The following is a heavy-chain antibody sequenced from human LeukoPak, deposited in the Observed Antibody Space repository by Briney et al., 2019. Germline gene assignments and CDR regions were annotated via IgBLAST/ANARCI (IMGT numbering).Heavy chain of an antibody. CDR2: ISYDGSNK. D-gene: IGHD3-22*01. CDR3: AKDSDRKYYYDSSGPY. V-gene: IGHV3-30*18. Sequence: GRSLRLSCAASGFTFSSYGMHWVRQAPGKGLEWVAVISYDGSNKYYADSVKGRFTISRDNSKNTLYLQMNSLRAEDTAVYYCAKDSDRKYYYDSSGPYWGQGTLVTVSS. CDR1: GFTFSSYG. J-gene: IGHJ4*02.